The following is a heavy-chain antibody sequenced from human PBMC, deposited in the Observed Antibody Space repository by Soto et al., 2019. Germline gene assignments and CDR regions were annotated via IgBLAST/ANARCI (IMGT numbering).Heavy chain of an antibody. CDR2: ISAYNGNT. CDR3: ARALYYDFWSGYRNGYYFDY. Sequence: GASVKVSCKASGYTFTSYGISWVRQAPGQGLEWMGWISAYNGNTNYAQKLQGRVTMTTDTSTSTAYMELRSLRSDDTAVYYCARALYYDFWSGYRNGYYFDYWGQGTLVTVSS. CDR1: GYTFTSYG. V-gene: IGHV1-18*01. D-gene: IGHD3-3*01. J-gene: IGHJ4*02.